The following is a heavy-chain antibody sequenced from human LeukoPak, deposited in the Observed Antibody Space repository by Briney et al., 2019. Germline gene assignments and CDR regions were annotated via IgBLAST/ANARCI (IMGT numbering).Heavy chain of an antibody. CDR2: INHSGST. Sequence: SETLSLTCTVSGGSISSYYWSWIRQPPGEGLEWIGEINHSGSTNYNPSLKSRVTISVDTSKNQFSLKLSSVTAADTAVYYCARRDYCSSTSCYDYWGQGTLVTVSS. J-gene: IGHJ4*02. CDR1: GGSISSYY. CDR3: ARRDYCSSTSCYDY. V-gene: IGHV4-34*01. D-gene: IGHD2-2*01.